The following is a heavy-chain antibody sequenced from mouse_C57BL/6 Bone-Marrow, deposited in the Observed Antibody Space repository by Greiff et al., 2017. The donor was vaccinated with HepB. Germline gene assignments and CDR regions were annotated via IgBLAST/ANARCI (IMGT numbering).Heavy chain of an antibody. D-gene: IGHD1-1*01. J-gene: IGHJ4*01. Sequence: QVQLQQPGAELVMPGASVKLSCKASGYTFTSYWMHWVKQRPGQGLEWIGEIDPSDSYTNYNQKFKGKSTLTVDKSSSTAYMQLSSLTSEDSAVYYCARGEFITTVVAKDYYAMDYWGQGTSVTVSS. CDR1: GYTFTSYW. V-gene: IGHV1-69*01. CDR3: ARGEFITTVVAKDYYAMDY. CDR2: IDPSDSYT.